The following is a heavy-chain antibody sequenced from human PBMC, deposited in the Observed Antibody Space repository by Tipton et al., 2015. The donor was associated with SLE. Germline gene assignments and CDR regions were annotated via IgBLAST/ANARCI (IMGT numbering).Heavy chain of an antibody. J-gene: IGHJ4*02. CDR3: VSPFDLGY. D-gene: IGHD3-3*02. Sequence: SLRLPCAASGFTFSSSWMHWVRQAPGEGLVWVSRINSDGSSPTYADSVKGRFTISRDNAKNTLYLQMNSLRAEDTAIYYCVSPFDLGYWGQGTLVTVSS. CDR2: INSDGSSP. V-gene: IGHV3-74*01. CDR1: GFTFSSSW.